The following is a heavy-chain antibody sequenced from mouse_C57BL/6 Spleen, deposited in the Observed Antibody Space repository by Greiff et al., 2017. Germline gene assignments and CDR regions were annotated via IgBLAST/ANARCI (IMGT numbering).Heavy chain of an antibody. Sequence: VQLKQSGPELVKPGASVKISCKASGYTFTDYYMNWVKQSHGKSLEWIGDINPNNGGTSYNQKFKGKATLTVDKSSSTAYMELRSLTSEDSAVYYCARGDDGYFDYWGQGTTLTVSS. CDR2: INPNNGGT. CDR3: ARGDDGYFDY. V-gene: IGHV1-26*01. J-gene: IGHJ2*01. CDR1: GYTFTDYY. D-gene: IGHD2-3*01.